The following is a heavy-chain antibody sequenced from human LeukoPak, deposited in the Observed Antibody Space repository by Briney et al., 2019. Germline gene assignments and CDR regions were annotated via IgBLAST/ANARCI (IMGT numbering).Heavy chain of an antibody. Sequence: GGSLRLSCTVSGFTVSSNSMSWVRQAPGKGLEWVSGISWNSGSIGYADSVKGRFTISRDNAKNSLYLQMNSLRAEDTALYYCAKSSRRGGLDYWGQGTLVTVSS. D-gene: IGHD3-16*01. CDR1: GFTVSSNS. CDR3: AKSSRRGGLDY. V-gene: IGHV3-9*01. CDR2: ISWNSGSI. J-gene: IGHJ4*02.